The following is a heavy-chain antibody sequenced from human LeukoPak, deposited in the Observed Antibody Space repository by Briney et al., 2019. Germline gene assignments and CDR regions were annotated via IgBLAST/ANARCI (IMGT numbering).Heavy chain of an antibody. D-gene: IGHD4-17*01. CDR1: GFTFSSYS. CDR3: ARDFDAPTTTVTTNVTQDAFDI. CDR2: ISSSSSYI. Sequence: GGSLRLSCAASGFTFSSYSMNWVRQAPGKGLEWVSSISSSSSYIYYADSVKGRFTISRDNAKNSLYLQMNSLRAEDTAVYYWARDFDAPTTTVTTNVTQDAFDIWGQGRMGTVSS. J-gene: IGHJ3*02. V-gene: IGHV3-21*01.